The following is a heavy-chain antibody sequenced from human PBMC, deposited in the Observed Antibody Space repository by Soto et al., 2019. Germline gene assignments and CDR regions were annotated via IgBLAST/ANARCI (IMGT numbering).Heavy chain of an antibody. J-gene: IGHJ5*02. Sequence: QVQLVQSGAEVKKPGSSMKVSCKASGGTFSSYAISWVRQAPGQGLEWMGGIIPIFGTANYAQKFQGRVTITADESTSTAYMEPSSLRSEDTAVYYCARDGGWDYGDNNWFDPWGQGTLVTVSS. CDR3: ARDGGWDYGDNNWFDP. CDR1: GGTFSSYA. CDR2: IIPIFGTA. V-gene: IGHV1-69*01. D-gene: IGHD4-17*01.